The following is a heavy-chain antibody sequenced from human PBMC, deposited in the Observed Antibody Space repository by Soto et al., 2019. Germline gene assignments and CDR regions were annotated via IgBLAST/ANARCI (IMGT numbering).Heavy chain of an antibody. CDR3: ARGRMYYGSGSYYNWIDY. V-gene: IGHV4-34*01. CDR1: GGSFSGYY. CDR2: INHSGST. J-gene: IGHJ4*02. D-gene: IGHD3-10*01. Sequence: SETLSLTCAVYGGSFSGYYWSWIRQPPGKGLEWIGEINHSGSTNYNPSLKSRVTISEDTSKNQFSLKLSSVTAADTAVYYCARGRMYYGSGSYYNWIDYWGQGTLVTVS.